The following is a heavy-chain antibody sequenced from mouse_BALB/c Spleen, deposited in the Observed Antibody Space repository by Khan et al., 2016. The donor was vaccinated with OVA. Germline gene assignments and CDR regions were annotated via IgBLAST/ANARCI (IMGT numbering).Heavy chain of an antibody. CDR1: GFAFNSYD. CDR3: TRPAYDGNPWFNY. Sequence: EVQLVESGGGLVKPGGSLKLSCEVSGFAFNSYDMSWVRQTPEKRLEWVATISSTGSYTYYPDSVKGRFTISRDTARNTLYLQMSSLRSEDTALFYCTRPAYDGNPWFNYWGQGTLVTVSA. J-gene: IGHJ3*01. D-gene: IGHD2-10*01. V-gene: IGHV5-9*02. CDR2: ISSTGSYT.